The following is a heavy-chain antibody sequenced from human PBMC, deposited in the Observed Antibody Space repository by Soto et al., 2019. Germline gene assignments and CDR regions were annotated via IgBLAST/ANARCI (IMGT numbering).Heavy chain of an antibody. Sequence: SETLSLTCTVSGGSISSSSYYWGWIRQPPGKGLEWIGEINHSGSTNYSPSLKSRVTISVDTSKNQFSLKLSSVTAADTAVYYCASSPRLPYYDYIWGSYRYTVAQQSDYWGQGTLVTVSS. CDR3: ASSPRLPYYDYIWGSYRYTVAQQSDY. CDR1: GGSISSSSYY. D-gene: IGHD3-16*02. CDR2: INHSGST. J-gene: IGHJ4*02. V-gene: IGHV4-39*07.